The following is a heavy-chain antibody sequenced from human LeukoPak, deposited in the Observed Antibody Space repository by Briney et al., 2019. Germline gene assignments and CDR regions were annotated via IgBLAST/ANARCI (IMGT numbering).Heavy chain of an antibody. CDR3: ARATQARAGFGVVTLSGTFDP. D-gene: IGHD3-3*01. J-gene: IGHJ5*02. Sequence: PSETLSLTCTVSGGSISSGGYYWSWIRQPAGKGLEWIGRIYTSGSTNYNPSLKSRVTISVDTSKNQFSLKLSSVTAAGTAVYYCARATQARAGFGVVTLSGTFDPWGQGTLVTVSS. CDR1: GGSISSGGYY. CDR2: IYTSGST. V-gene: IGHV4-61*02.